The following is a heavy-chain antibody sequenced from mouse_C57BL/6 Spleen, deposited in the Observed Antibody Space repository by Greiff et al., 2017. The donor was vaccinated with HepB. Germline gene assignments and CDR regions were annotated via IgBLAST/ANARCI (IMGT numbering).Heavy chain of an antibody. Sequence: EVQLQESGPGLVKPSQSLSLTCSVTGYSITSGYYWNWIRQFPGNKLEWMGYISYDGSNNYNPSLKNRISITRDTSKNQFFLKLNSVTTEDTATYYCARDGSDYFDYWGQGTTLPVSS. V-gene: IGHV3-6*01. D-gene: IGHD1-1*01. J-gene: IGHJ2*01. CDR3: ARDGSDYFDY. CDR1: GYSITSGYY. CDR2: ISYDGSN.